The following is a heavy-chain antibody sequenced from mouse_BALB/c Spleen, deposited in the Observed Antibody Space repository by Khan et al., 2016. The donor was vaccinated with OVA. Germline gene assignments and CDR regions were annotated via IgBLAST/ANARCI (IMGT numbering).Heavy chain of an antibody. Sequence: QVQLKESGPELVKPGASVRISCKASGYTFTTYYIHWVRQRPGQGLEWIGWIYPGNINTKYNESFKGKSTLTADKSSSTAYIHLSSLTSEGSAVYFCARDDYFVGDAMDYWGQGTSVTVSS. CDR3: ARDDYFVGDAMDY. D-gene: IGHD2-4*01. CDR1: GYTFTTYY. CDR2: IYPGNINT. J-gene: IGHJ4*01. V-gene: IGHV1S56*01.